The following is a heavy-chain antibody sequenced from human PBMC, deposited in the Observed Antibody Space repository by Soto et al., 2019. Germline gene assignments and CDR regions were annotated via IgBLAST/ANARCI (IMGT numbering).Heavy chain of an antibody. CDR3: ARSLVVVVAATYWFDP. Sequence: QVQLVESGGGLVKPGGSLRLSCAASGFTFSDYYMSWIRQAPGKGLEWVSYISSSGSTIYHADSVKGRFTISRDNAKNSLYLQMNSLIAEDTAVYYCARSLVVVVAATYWFDPWGQGTLVTVSS. D-gene: IGHD2-15*01. CDR2: ISSSGSTI. J-gene: IGHJ5*02. CDR1: GFTFSDYY. V-gene: IGHV3-11*01.